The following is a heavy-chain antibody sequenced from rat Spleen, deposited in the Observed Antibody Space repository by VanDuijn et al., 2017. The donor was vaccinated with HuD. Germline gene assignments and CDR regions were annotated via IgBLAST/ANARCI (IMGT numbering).Heavy chain of an antibody. V-gene: IGHV5-22*01. CDR3: ARPTTGIPYWYFDF. CDR1: GFTFNDYY. CDR2: IHYEGTNT. Sequence: EVQLVESGGGLVQPGRSMRLSCAASGFTFNDYYMAWVRQAPEKGLEWVASIHYEGTNTYYGDSVKGRFTLSRDNAKSTLYLQMNSLRSEDTATYYCARPTTGIPYWYFDFWGPGTMVTVSS. D-gene: IGHD1-9*01. J-gene: IGHJ1*01.